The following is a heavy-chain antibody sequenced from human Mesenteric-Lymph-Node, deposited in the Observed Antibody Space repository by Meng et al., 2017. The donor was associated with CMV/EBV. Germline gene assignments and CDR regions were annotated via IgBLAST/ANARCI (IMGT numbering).Heavy chain of an antibody. D-gene: IGHD6-19*01. CDR2: IYYSGST. Sequence: GSLRLSCAVYGGSFSGYYWSWIRQPPGKGLEWIGSIYYSGSTYYNPSLKSRVTISVDTSKNQFSLKLSSVTAADTAVYYCAREYSSGWPFDYWGQGTLVTVSS. J-gene: IGHJ4*02. CDR1: GGSFSGYY. V-gene: IGHV4-34*01. CDR3: AREYSSGWPFDY.